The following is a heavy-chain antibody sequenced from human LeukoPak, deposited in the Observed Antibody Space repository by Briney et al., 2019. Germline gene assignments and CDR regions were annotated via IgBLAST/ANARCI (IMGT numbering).Heavy chain of an antibody. D-gene: IGHD3-22*01. Sequence: SVRVSCKTSGYIFTSYDINWVRQAPGQGLEWMGGIIPIFGTANYAQKFQGRVTITADESTSTAYMELSSLRSEDTAVYYCAREDSSGFYDYWGQGTLVTVSS. CDR3: AREDSSGFYDY. CDR2: IIPIFGTA. J-gene: IGHJ4*02. CDR1: GYIFTSYD. V-gene: IGHV1-69*13.